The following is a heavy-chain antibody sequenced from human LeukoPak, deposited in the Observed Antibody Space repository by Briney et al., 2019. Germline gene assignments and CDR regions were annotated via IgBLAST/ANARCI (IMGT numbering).Heavy chain of an antibody. D-gene: IGHD3-10*01. CDR3: ARDAHYYGPSY. V-gene: IGHV3-48*01. J-gene: IGHJ4*02. CDR1: GFTFSSYS. Sequence: SGGSLRLSCAASGFTFSSYSMNWVRQAPGKGLGWVSYISSSSSTIYYADSVKGRFTISRDNAKNSLYLQMNSLRAEDTAVYYCARDAHYYGPSYWGQGTLVTVSS. CDR2: ISSSSSTI.